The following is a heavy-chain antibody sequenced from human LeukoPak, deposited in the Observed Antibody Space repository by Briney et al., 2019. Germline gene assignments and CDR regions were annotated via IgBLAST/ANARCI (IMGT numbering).Heavy chain of an antibody. D-gene: IGHD3-22*01. CDR1: GFTFSSYW. CDR2: INSDGSST. Sequence: PGGSLRLSCAASGFTFSSYWMHWVRQAPGKGLVWVSHINSDGSSTSYADSVKGRFTISRDSAKNMLYLQMNSLRAEDTAVYYCARDPAYYDSSGLTDYWGQGTLVTVSS. V-gene: IGHV3-74*01. J-gene: IGHJ4*02. CDR3: ARDPAYYDSSGLTDY.